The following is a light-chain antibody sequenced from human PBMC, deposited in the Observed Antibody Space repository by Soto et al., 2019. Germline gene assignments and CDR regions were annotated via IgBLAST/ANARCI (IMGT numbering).Light chain of an antibody. V-gene: IGKV4-1*01. CDR2: WAS. J-gene: IGKJ5*01. Sequence: DIVMTQSPESLSVSLGDRSTINCNSSQNLLSDSNTRDHLVWYQQKPGQPPKMLIYWASTRESGVPDRFIGGGSGTDFTLTISSLQAEDVAVYYCQQNYSFPITFGPGTRLEIK. CDR1: QNLLSDSNTRDH. CDR3: QQNYSFPIT.